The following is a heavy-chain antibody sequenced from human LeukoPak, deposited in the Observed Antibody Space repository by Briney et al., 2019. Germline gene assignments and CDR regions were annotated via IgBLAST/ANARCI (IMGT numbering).Heavy chain of an antibody. J-gene: IGHJ4*02. D-gene: IGHD2-2*01. CDR3: ARGQCTSTSCDPGHFDF. CDR2: INHSGST. CDR1: GGSFSGYY. V-gene: IGHV4-34*01. Sequence: SQTLSLTCAVYGGSFSGYYWSWIRQPPGKGLEWIGKINHSGSTNYNPSLKSRVTISVDTSKNQFSLKLSSVTAADTAVYYCARGQCTSTSCDPGHFDFWGQGTQVTVSS.